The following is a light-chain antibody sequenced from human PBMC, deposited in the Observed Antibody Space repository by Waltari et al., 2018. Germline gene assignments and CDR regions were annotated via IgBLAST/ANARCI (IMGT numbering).Light chain of an antibody. V-gene: IGKV4-1*01. Sequence: DIVMTQSPDSLAVSLGERATINCKSSQSVLYSSNNKNYLAWYQQKPGQPPKLLIYLASTWESGVPDRFSGSGSGTDFTLTISSLRAEDVAVYYCQQYYSIPYTFGQGTKLEIK. CDR2: LAS. J-gene: IGKJ2*01. CDR1: QSVLYSSNNKNY. CDR3: QQYYSIPYT.